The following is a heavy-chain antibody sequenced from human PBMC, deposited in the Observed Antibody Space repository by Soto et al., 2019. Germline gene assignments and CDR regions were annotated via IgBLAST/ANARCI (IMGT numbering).Heavy chain of an antibody. CDR2: ITATSSYT. CDR3: ARGGQEILRGVMNKREV. Sequence: PGGSLRLACAASRFSFSYYYMNWIRQAPGKGLEWLSYITATSSYTNYADSVKGRFTISRDNDKNSLYLQMNSLRVEDTAVYYCARGGQEILRGVMNKREVWGQGITVTVS. CDR1: RFSFSYYY. J-gene: IGHJ6*02. V-gene: IGHV3-11*06. D-gene: IGHD3-10*01.